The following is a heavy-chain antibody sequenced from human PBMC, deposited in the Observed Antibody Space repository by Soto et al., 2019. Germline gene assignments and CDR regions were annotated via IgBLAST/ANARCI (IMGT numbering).Heavy chain of an antibody. CDR1: GGSISSYY. CDR2: IYYSGST. Sequence: PSETLSLTCTVSGGSISSYYWSWIRQPPGKGLEWIGYIYYSGSTNYNPSLKSRVTISVDTSKNQFSLKLTSVTAADTAVYYCAGGDTYFDYWGQGTLVTVSS. D-gene: IGHD5-18*01. CDR3: AGGDTYFDY. V-gene: IGHV4-59*01. J-gene: IGHJ4*02.